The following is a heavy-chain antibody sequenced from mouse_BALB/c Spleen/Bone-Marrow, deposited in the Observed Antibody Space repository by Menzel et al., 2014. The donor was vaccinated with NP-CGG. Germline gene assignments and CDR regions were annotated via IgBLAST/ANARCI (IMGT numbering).Heavy chain of an antibody. V-gene: IGHV14-3*02. CDR3: ARWDYRYDY. Sequence: VQLQQPGAELVKPGASVKLSCSASGFNIKDTYMHWVKQRPEQGLEWIGRIDPANGNTKYDPKFQGKATITADTSSNTAFQQLSRMTSEDTAVYYCARWDYRYDYWGQGTTVTVSS. D-gene: IGHD2-14*01. CDR2: IDPANGNT. J-gene: IGHJ2*01. CDR1: GFNIKDTY.